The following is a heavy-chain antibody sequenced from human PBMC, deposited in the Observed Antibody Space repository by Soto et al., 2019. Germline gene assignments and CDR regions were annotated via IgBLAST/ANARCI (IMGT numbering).Heavy chain of an antibody. V-gene: IGHV2-5*02. Sequence: QITLKESGPTLVKPTQTLTLTCTFSGFSLSTSGVGVGWIRQPPGKALEWLALIYWDDDKRYSPSLKSSLTITKGTSKNQVVLTLTNMDPVDTATYYCAHIMITFGGVIRKDAFDIWGQGTMVTVSS. CDR2: IYWDDDK. CDR3: AHIMITFGGVIRKDAFDI. J-gene: IGHJ3*02. D-gene: IGHD3-16*02. CDR1: GFSLSTSGVG.